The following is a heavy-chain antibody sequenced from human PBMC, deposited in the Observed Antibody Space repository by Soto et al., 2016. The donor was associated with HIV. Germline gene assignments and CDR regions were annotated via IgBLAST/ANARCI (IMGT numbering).Heavy chain of an antibody. V-gene: IGHV3-48*04. CDR3: ARDYDYGLSYFDY. CDR1: GFTFSSYS. D-gene: IGHD4-17*01. Sequence: EVQLVESGGGLVQPGGSLRLSCAASGFTFSSYSMNWVRQAPGKGLEWLSYISSNSGNIYYADSVKGRFTISRDNAKNSLYLQMNSLRAEDTAVYSCARDYDYGLSYFDYWGQGTLVTVSS. CDR2: ISSNSGNI. J-gene: IGHJ4*02.